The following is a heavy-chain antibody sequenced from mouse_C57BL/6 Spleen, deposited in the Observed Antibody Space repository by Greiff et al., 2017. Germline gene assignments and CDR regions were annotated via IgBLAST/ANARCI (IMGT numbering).Heavy chain of an antibody. CDR3: ARDRVYDGYSNWYFDV. CDR2: ISDGGSYT. Sequence: EVKLVESGGGLVKPGGSLKLSCAASGFTFSSYAMSWVRQTPGKRLEWVATISDGGSYTYYPDNAKNNLYLQMRHLKSEDTAMYYCARDRVYDGYSNWYFDVWGTGTTVTVSS. CDR1: GFTFSSYA. J-gene: IGHJ1*03. V-gene: IGHV5-4*01. D-gene: IGHD2-3*01.